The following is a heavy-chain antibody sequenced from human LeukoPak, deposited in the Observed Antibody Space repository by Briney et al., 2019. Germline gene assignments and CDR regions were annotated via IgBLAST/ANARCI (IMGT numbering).Heavy chain of an antibody. CDR3: ARVLTWNDVSVDAFDI. CDR2: INQDGSEK. J-gene: IGHJ3*02. D-gene: IGHD1-1*01. V-gene: IGHV3-7*01. Sequence: GGSLRLSCAASGFTFSSYWMSWVRQAPGKGLEWVSNINQDGSEKYYVDAVKGRFTISRDNAKTSLYLQMNSPRAEDTAVYYCARVLTWNDVSVDAFDIWGQGTMVTVSS. CDR1: GFTFSSYW.